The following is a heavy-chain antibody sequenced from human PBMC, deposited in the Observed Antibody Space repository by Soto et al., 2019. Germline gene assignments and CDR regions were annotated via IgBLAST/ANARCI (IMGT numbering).Heavy chain of an antibody. CDR2: ISAYNGNT. Sequence: ASVKVSCKASGYTFTSYGISWVRQAPGQGLEWMGWISAYNGNTNYAQKLQGRVTMTTDTSTSTAYMELRSLRSDDTAVYYCAREGGTVTKSYYYYYMDVWGKGTTVTVSS. CDR3: AREGGTVTKSYYYYYMDV. D-gene: IGHD4-4*01. V-gene: IGHV1-18*01. CDR1: GYTFTSYG. J-gene: IGHJ6*03.